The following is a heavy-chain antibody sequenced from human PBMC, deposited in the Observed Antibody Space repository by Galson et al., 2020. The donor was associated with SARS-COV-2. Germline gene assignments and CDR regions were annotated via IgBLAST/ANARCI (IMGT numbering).Heavy chain of an antibody. D-gene: IGHD2-15*01. CDR3: TREGHDCRSGHCYTGWPVWFDP. CDR2: ISGTGGYT. Sequence: KIGESLKLSCAASGFFPSDFYMSWVRQAPGKGLEWIADISGTGGYTDYAESVKGRFPISRANTKRQLTLQMNNLRVEDTGVYYCTREGHDCRSGHCYTGWPVWFDPGGQGTLVTVSS. CDR1: GFFPSDFY. J-gene: IGHJ5*02. V-gene: IGHV3-11*06.